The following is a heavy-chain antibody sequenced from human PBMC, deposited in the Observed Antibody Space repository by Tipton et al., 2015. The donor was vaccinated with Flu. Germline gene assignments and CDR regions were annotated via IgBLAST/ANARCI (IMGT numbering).Heavy chain of an antibody. CDR2: IYHSGST. D-gene: IGHD6-25*01. CDR3: ARAIRAAYYFDY. CDR1: GYSISSGYY. Sequence: TLSLTCTVSGYSISSGYYWGWIRQPPGKGLEWIGSIYHSGSTYYSPSLKSRVTISVDTSKNQFSLKLSSVTAADTAVYYCARAIRAAYYFDYWGQGTLVTVSA. J-gene: IGHJ4*02. V-gene: IGHV4-38-2*02.